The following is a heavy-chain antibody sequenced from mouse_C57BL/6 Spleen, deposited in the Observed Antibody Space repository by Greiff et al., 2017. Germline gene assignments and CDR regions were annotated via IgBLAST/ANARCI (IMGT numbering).Heavy chain of an antibody. V-gene: IGHV2-6-1*01. CDR2: IWSDGST. D-gene: IGHD1-1*01. Sequence: VTLMESGPGLVAPSQSLSITCTVSGFSLTSYGVHWVRQPPGKGLEWLVVIWSDGSTTYNSALKSRLSISKDNSKSQVFLKMNSLQTDDTAMYYCARQDYGSPYAMDYWGQGTSVTVSS. CDR1: GFSLTSYG. J-gene: IGHJ4*01. CDR3: ARQDYGSPYAMDY.